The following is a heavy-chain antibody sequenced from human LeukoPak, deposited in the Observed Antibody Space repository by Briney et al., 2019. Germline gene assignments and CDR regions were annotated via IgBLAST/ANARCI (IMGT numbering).Heavy chain of an antibody. V-gene: IGHV3-48*01. CDR1: GFTFSSYS. CDR3: ARGEGAFDI. Sequence: GGSLRLSCAASGFTFSSYSKNWVRQAPGKGLEWVSYISSSSSTIYYADSVEGRFTISRDNAKNSLYLQMNSLRAEDTAVYYCARGEGAFDIWGQGTMVTVSS. CDR2: ISSSSSTI. J-gene: IGHJ3*02.